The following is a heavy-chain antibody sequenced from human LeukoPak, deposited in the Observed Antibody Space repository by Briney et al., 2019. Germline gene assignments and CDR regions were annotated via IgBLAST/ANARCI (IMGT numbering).Heavy chain of an antibody. D-gene: IGHD6-6*01. V-gene: IGHV3-23*01. CDR1: GFTLSSYS. J-gene: IGHJ6*02. CDR3: EKGSSSSGYYYYYGMDA. Sequence: GGSLRLAWAAAGFTLSSYSMSWVRQAPGEGLEWVASISAVGGSTYYADSGTGRLTIATDNSKNPLYLQMNSLRGEDMAVYYYEKGSSSSGYYYYYGMDAWGQGTTVNVSS. CDR2: ISAVGGST.